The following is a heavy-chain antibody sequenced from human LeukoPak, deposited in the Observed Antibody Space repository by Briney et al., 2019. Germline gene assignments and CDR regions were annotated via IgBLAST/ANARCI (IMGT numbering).Heavy chain of an antibody. CDR3: ARGNSYGSY. J-gene: IGHJ4*02. CDR2: ISAYDGNT. V-gene: IGHV1-18*01. CDR1: GLTFSNYG. Sequence: ASVKVSCKASGLTFSNYGITWVRQAPGQGLEWVGWISAYDGNTNYAQKFQGRVTMTRDTSTSTVYMELSSLRSEDTAVYYCARGNSYGSYWGQGTLVTVSS. D-gene: IGHD5-18*01.